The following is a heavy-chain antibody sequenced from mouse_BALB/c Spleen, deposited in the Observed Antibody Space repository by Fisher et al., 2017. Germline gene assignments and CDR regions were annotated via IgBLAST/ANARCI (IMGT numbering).Heavy chain of an antibody. CDR3: ARSDYGDAMDY. V-gene: IGHV1-80*01. J-gene: IGHJ4*01. Sequence: KFKGKATLTADKSSSTAYMQLSSLTSVDSAVYFCARSDYGDAMDYWGQGTSVTVSS. D-gene: IGHD1-1*01.